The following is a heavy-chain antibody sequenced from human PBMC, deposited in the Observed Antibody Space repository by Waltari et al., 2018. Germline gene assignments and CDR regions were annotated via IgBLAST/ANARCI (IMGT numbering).Heavy chain of an antibody. J-gene: IGHJ4*02. CDR3: ARDRAYRSSSRPLDY. CDR1: GGSITSGDYY. CDR2: IYYDGRT. D-gene: IGHD6-6*01. Sequence: QVQLQESGPGLVKPSQTLSLTCTVSGGSITSGDYYWSWIRQPPGKGLEWIGYIYYDGRTYYNPSLKTRITISLDTSKNQFSLKLSSVTAADTAVYYCARDRAYRSSSRPLDYWGQGTLVTVSS. V-gene: IGHV4-30-4*08.